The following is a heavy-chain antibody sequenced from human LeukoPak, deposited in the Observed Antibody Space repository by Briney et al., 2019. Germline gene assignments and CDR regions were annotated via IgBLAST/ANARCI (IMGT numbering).Heavy chain of an antibody. V-gene: IGHV6-1*01. CDR1: GDSVSSNGAT. CDR2: TYYRSKWSN. D-gene: IGHD6-19*01. CDR3: ARFVSGRLDY. Sequence: PSQTLSLTCAISGDSVSSNGATWDWIRQSPSRGLEWLGRTYYRSKWSNEYELSVKSRIIIDPDTSKNQFSLQLNSVTPEDTAIYYCARFVSGRLDYWGQGSLVTVSS. J-gene: IGHJ4*02.